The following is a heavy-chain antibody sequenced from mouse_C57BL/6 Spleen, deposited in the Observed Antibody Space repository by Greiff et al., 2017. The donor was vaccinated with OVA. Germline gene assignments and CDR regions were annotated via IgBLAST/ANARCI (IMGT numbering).Heavy chain of an antibody. J-gene: IGHJ4*01. V-gene: IGHV5-17*01. CDR3: ARRDYYPYAMDY. CDR1: GFTFSDYG. D-gene: IGHD1-1*01. CDR2: ISSGSSTI. Sequence: EVKVVESGGGLVKPGGSLKLSCAASGFTFSDYGMHWVRQAPEKGLEWVAYISSGSSTIYYADTVKGRFTISRDNAKNTLFLQMTSLRSEDTAMYYCARRDYYPYAMDYWGQGTSVTVSS.